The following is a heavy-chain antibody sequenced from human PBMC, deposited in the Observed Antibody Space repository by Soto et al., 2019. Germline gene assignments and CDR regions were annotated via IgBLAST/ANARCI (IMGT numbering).Heavy chain of an antibody. CDR3: ARADYDSSGYYYPYYFDY. Sequence: SETLSLTCAVSGGSISSGGYSWSWLRQPPGKGLEWIGYIYHSGSTYYNPSLKSRVTISVDRSKNQFSLKLSSVTAADTAVYYCARADYDSSGYYYPYYFDYWGQGTLVTVSS. D-gene: IGHD3-22*01. CDR2: IYHSGST. CDR1: GGSISSGGYS. V-gene: IGHV4-30-2*01. J-gene: IGHJ4*02.